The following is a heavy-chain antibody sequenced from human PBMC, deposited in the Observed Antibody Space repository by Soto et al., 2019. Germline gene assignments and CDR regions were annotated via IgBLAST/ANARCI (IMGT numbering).Heavy chain of an antibody. V-gene: IGHV1-18*04. J-gene: IGHJ6*02. Sequence: ASVKVSCKASGYTFTSYGISWVRQAPGQGLEWMGWISAYNGNTNYAQKLQGRVTMTTDTSTSTAYMELRSLRSDDTAVYYCTRLEYRRGWGDSLHNYGWDGWNRGTRSTASS. CDR2: ISAYNGNT. CDR3: TRLEYRRGWGDSLHNYGWDG. D-gene: IGHD2-2*01. CDR1: GYTFTSYG.